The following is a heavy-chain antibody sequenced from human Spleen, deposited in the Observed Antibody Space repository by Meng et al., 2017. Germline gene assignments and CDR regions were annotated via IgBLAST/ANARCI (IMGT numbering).Heavy chain of an antibody. CDR3: ASNNYYDSSGYFDAFDI. Sequence: ASVKVSCKASGYTFTSYAMHWVRQAPGQRLEWMGWINAGNGNTKYSQKFQGRVTITRDTSASTAYMELSSLRSEDTAVYYCASNNYYDSSGYFDAFDIWGQGTMVTVSS. CDR1: GYTFTSYA. D-gene: IGHD3-22*01. J-gene: IGHJ3*02. V-gene: IGHV1-3*01. CDR2: INAGNGNT.